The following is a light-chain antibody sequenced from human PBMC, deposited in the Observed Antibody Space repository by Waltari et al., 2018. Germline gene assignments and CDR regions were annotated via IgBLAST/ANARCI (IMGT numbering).Light chain of an antibody. Sequence: DIQMTQSPSSLSASVGDRVTITCRPSQSIRTYLNLYQQTPGKAPKLLIYSASTLQSWVPSRFSGSGSGTDFTLTISSLQPEDFATYFCQQSYSAPPTFGQGTRLDIK. CDR1: QSIRTY. CDR3: QQSYSAPPT. CDR2: SAS. J-gene: IGKJ5*01. V-gene: IGKV1-39*01.